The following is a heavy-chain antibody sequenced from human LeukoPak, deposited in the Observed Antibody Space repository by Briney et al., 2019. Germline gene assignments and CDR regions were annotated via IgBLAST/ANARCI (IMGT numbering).Heavy chain of an antibody. CDR2: INPSGGST. CDR1: GYTFTSYY. J-gene: IGHJ4*02. Sequence: ASVKVSCKASGYTFTSYYMHWVRQAPGQGLEWMGIINPSGGSTSYAQKFQGRVTMTRHTSTSTVYMELSSLRSEDTAVYYCARAYCSSTSCYLFDYWGQGTLVTVSS. CDR3: ARAYCSSTSCYLFDY. D-gene: IGHD2-2*01. V-gene: IGHV1-46*01.